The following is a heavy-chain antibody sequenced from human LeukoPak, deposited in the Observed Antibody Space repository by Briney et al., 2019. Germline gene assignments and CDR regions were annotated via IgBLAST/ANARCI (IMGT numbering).Heavy chain of an antibody. CDR2: ISGSRGDT. Sequence: GGSLRLSCAASGFTFNSFGMHWVRQAPGKGLEWVSSISGSRGDTDYADSVKGRFTISRDNLKNTLYLQMNSLRAEDTGVYYCAKGWGDYVWGSCHLWGQGTLVTVSS. CDR1: GFTFNSFG. CDR3: AKGWGDYVWGSCHL. J-gene: IGHJ1*01. D-gene: IGHD3-16*01. V-gene: IGHV3-23*01.